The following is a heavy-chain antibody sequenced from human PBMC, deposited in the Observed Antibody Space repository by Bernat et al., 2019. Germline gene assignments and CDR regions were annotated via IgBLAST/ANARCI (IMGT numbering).Heavy chain of an antibody. CDR3: AEDLLGGGQLRSGMGV. D-gene: IGHD3-10*01. J-gene: IGHJ6*02. CDR1: GFTFSSYA. CDR2: ISGSGGST. Sequence: EVQLLESGGGLVQPGGSLRLSCAASGFTFSSYAMSWVRQAPGKGLEWVSAISGSGGSTYYAGSVKGRFTISRDNSKNPLYLQMNSLRAEDTAVYYWAEDLLGGGQLRSGMGVWGQGTTVTVSS. V-gene: IGHV3-23*01.